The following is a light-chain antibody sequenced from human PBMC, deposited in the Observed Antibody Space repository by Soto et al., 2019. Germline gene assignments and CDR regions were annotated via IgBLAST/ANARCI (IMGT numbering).Light chain of an antibody. Sequence: DIVMTQSPDSLAVSLGERATINCKSSQSILYSSNNRNYLAWYQQRPGQPPKLLISWASTRASGVPDRFSGGGAGTDFTLTISSLQAEDVAVYYCKQYFTPPHTFGQGTKLDIK. CDR2: WAS. V-gene: IGKV4-1*01. CDR3: KQYFTPPHT. CDR1: QSILYSSNNRNY. J-gene: IGKJ2*01.